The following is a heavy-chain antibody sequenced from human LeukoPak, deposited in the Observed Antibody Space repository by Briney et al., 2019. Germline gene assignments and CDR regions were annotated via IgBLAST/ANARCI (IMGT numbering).Heavy chain of an antibody. CDR2: IRSKANSYAT. V-gene: IGHV3-73*01. D-gene: IGHD6-13*01. CDR1: GFTFSGSA. Sequence: GGSLRLSCAASGFTFSGSAMHWVRQASGKGLEGVGRIRSKANSYATAYAASVKGRFTISRDDSKNTAYLQMNSLKTEDTAVYYCTRQQQLASYYYYYYYMDVWGKGTTVTVSS. CDR3: TRQQQLASYYYYYYYMDV. J-gene: IGHJ6*03.